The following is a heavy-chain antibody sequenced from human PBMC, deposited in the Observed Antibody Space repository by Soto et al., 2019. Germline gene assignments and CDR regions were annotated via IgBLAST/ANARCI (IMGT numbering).Heavy chain of an antibody. D-gene: IGHD1-26*01. CDR2: VSYDGSNK. CDR1: GFTFSSYA. J-gene: IGHJ6*02. V-gene: IGHV3-30-3*01. CDR3: ARDGVRKSGSLDYYDYGMDV. Sequence: QVQLVESGGGVDQPGRSLRLSCAASGFTFSSYAMQWVRQAPGKGLEWVAVVSYDGSNKYYADSVKGRFTISRDNSKNTLYLQMNSLRAEDTAVYYCARDGVRKSGSLDYYDYGMDVWGQGTTVTVSS.